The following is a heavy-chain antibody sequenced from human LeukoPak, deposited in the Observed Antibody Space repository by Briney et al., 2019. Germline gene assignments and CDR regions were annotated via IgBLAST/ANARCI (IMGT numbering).Heavy chain of an antibody. D-gene: IGHD3-9*01. V-gene: IGHV4-4*07. J-gene: IGHJ3*02. CDR3: ARAAKYYDILTGYYNDAFDI. Sequence: SETLSLTCTVSGGSISSYYWSWIRQPAGEGLEWIGRIYTSGSTNYNPSLKSRVTMSVDTSKNQFSLKLSSVTAADTAVYYCARAAKYYDILTGYYNDAFDIWGQGTMVTVSS. CDR1: GGSISSYY. CDR2: IYTSGST.